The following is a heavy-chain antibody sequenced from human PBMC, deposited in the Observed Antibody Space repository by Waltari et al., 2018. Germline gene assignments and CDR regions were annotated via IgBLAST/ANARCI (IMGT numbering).Heavy chain of an antibody. CDR3: ARGGIMIFGVASIDAFDI. Sequence: VQSGAEVKKPGSSVKVSCKASGGTFSSYAISWVRQAPGQGLEWMGGIIPIFGTANYAQKFQGRVTITADESTSTAYMELSSLRSEDTAVYYCARGGIMIFGVASIDAFDIWGQGTMVTVSS. D-gene: IGHD3-3*01. CDR1: GGTFSSYA. CDR2: IIPIFGTA. V-gene: IGHV1-69*01. J-gene: IGHJ3*02.